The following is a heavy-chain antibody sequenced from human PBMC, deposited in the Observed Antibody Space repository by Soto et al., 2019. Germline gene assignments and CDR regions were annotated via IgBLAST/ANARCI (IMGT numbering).Heavy chain of an antibody. CDR1: GGSISSGGYS. J-gene: IGHJ5*02. Sequence: PSETLSLTCAVSGGSISSGGYSWSWIRQPPGKGLEWIGYIYHSGSTYYNPSLKSRVTISVDRSKNQFSLKLSSVTAADTAVYYCARGPPPDFDWLLHWFAPWGQGTLVTVSS. CDR2: IYHSGST. V-gene: IGHV4-30-2*01. D-gene: IGHD3-9*01. CDR3: ARGPPPDFDWLLHWFAP.